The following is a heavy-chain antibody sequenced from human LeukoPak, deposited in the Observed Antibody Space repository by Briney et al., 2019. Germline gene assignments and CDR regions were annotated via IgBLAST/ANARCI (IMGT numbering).Heavy chain of an antibody. Sequence: PGGSLRLSCEASGFTFSSYWMSWVRQAPGKGLEWVANIKTDGSEKYYVDSVKGRFTIPRDNAKNSLYLQMNSLRAEDTAVYYCARDYTGYFPWGQGTLVTVSS. J-gene: IGHJ5*02. CDR1: GFTFSSYW. D-gene: IGHD3-9*01. CDR2: IKTDGSEK. CDR3: ARDYTGYFP. V-gene: IGHV3-7*03.